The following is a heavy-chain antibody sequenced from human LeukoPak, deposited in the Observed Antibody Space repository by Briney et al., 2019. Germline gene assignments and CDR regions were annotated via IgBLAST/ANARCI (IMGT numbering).Heavy chain of an antibody. Sequence: PGGSLRLSCAASGSTFSSYAMSWVRQAPGKGLEWVSTISGSGGNTYFADSVKGRFTISRDNSKNTLYVQMNSLRSEDTAVYYCAKAGAGLRLIFHYWGQGSLVTVSS. D-gene: IGHD4-17*01. CDR1: GSTFSSYA. V-gene: IGHV3-23*01. CDR2: ISGSGGNT. J-gene: IGHJ4*02. CDR3: AKAGAGLRLIFHY.